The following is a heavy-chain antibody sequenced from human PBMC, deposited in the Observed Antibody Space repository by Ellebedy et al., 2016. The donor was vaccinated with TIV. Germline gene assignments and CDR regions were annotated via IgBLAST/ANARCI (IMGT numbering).Heavy chain of an antibody. V-gene: IGHV3-11*04. CDR3: AVRYCSSTSCPTGMDV. D-gene: IGHD2-2*01. CDR2: ISSSGSTI. Sequence: GGSLRLXXAASGFTFSDYYMSWIRQAPGKGLEWVSYISSSGSTIYYADSVKGRFTISRDNAKNSLYLQMNSLRDEDTAVYYCAVRYCSSTSCPTGMDVWGQGTTVTVSS. CDR1: GFTFSDYY. J-gene: IGHJ6*02.